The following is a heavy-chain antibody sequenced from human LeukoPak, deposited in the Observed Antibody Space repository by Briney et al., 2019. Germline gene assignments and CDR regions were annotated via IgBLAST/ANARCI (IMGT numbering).Heavy chain of an antibody. J-gene: IGHJ6*02. CDR3: AREKSEQWLGSYGMDV. V-gene: IGHV3-11*01. D-gene: IGHD6-19*01. CDR1: GFTFSDYY. CDR2: ISSSGSTI. Sequence: GGSLRLSCAASGFTFSDYYMSWIRQAPGKGLEWVSYISSSGSTIYYADSVKGRFTISRDNAKNSLYLQMNSLRAADTAVYYCAREKSEQWLGSYGMDVWGQGTTVTVSS.